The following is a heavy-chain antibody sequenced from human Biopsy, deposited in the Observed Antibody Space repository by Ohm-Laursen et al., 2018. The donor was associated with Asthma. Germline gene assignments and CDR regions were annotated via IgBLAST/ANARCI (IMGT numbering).Heavy chain of an antibody. Sequence: SLRLSCSASGFTFSSFGIHWVRQAPGKGLEWVAVISYDGSDKYYADSVKGRFTIPRDNSKNTLYPQMNSLRAEDTAVYYCAKGHGDYVFPYFQHWGQGTLVTVSS. CDR1: GFTFSSFG. D-gene: IGHD4-17*01. CDR3: AKGHGDYVFPYFQH. V-gene: IGHV3-30*18. J-gene: IGHJ1*01. CDR2: ISYDGSDK.